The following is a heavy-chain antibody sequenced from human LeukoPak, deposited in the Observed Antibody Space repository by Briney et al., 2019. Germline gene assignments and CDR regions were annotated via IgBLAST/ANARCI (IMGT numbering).Heavy chain of an antibody. CDR1: GYTFPGYY. V-gene: IGHV1-2*02. CDR2: INPNSGGT. D-gene: IGHD3-3*01. J-gene: IGHJ4*02. Sequence: GSVKVSCKASGYTFPGYYMHWVRQAPGQGLEWMGWINPNSGGTNYAQKFQGRVNVTRDTSISTAYMELSRLRSDDTAVYYCARWSGYFDYWGQGTLVTVSS. CDR3: ARWSGYFDY.